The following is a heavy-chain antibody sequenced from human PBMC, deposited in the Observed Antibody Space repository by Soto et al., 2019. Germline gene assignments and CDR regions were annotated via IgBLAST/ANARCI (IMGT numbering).Heavy chain of an antibody. CDR2: MNPGSGDT. CDR1: GYTFTNND. V-gene: IGHV1-8*02. CDR3: ARMESFGSLNWFDP. Sequence: GASLKVSCKASGYTFTNNDVSWVRQATGQGLEWMGWMNPGSGDTGYAQKFQGRVTMTRDISIATAYMELNSLTSEDTAIYYCARMESFGSLNWFDPWGQGTLVTVS. J-gene: IGHJ5*02. D-gene: IGHD5-18*01.